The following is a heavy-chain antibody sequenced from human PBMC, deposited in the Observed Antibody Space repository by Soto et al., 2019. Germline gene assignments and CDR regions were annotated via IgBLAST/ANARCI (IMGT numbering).Heavy chain of an antibody. CDR3: ARDHPDCGGDCYSVDYGMDV. V-gene: IGHV4-59*01. CDR1: GGSISSYY. D-gene: IGHD2-21*02. J-gene: IGHJ6*02. Sequence: SETLSLTCTVSGGSISSYYWSWIRQPPGKGLEWIGYIYYSGSTNYNPSLESRVTISVDTSKNQSSLKLSSVTAADTAGYYWARDHPDCGGDCYSVDYGMDVWGQGTTVTVSS. CDR2: IYYSGST.